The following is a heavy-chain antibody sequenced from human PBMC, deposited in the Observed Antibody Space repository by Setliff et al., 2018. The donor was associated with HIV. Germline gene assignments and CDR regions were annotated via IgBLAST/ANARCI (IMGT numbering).Heavy chain of an antibody. CDR3: ASEWGGIGVFDY. CDR2: IHHSGST. D-gene: IGHD1-26*01. Sequence: PSETLSLTCTVYGESVSGYYWTWIRQPPGKGLEWIGEIHHSGSTNYNPSLKSRVTISVDTSKNQFSLKLSSVTAADTAVYYCASEWGGIGVFDYWGQGALVTVSS. V-gene: IGHV4-34*01. CDR1: GESVSGYY. J-gene: IGHJ4*02.